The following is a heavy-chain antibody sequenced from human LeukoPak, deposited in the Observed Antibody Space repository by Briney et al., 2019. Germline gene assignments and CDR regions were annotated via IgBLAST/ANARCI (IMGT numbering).Heavy chain of an antibody. CDR2: IKQDGSEE. D-gene: IGHD6-6*01. CDR3: ARDPYSSTWSYGMDV. Sequence: GGSLRLSCAASGFTFSSYWMSWVRQAPGRGLEWVANIKQDGSEEVYVGSVKGRFTISRDNAKNSLFLQMDTLRAEDTAVYYCARDPYSSTWSYGMDVWGQGTTVTVSS. CDR1: GFTFSSYW. J-gene: IGHJ6*02. V-gene: IGHV3-7*05.